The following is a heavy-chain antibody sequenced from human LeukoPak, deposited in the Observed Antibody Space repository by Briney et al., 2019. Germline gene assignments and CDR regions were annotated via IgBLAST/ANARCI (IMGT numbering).Heavy chain of an antibody. J-gene: IGHJ5*02. CDR2: INHSGCT. D-gene: IGHD3-10*01. CDR1: GGSFSGYY. Sequence: PSETLSLTCAVYGGSFSGYYWSWIRQPPGKGLEWIGEINHSGCTNYNPSLKSRVTISVDTSKNQFSLKLSSVTAADTAVYYCARGPVIKFGELYRVPNWFDPWGQGTLVTVSS. CDR3: ARGPVIKFGELYRVPNWFDP. V-gene: IGHV4-34*01.